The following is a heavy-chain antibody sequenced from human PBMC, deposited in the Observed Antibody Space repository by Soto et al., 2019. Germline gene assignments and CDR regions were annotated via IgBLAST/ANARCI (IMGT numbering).Heavy chain of an antibody. J-gene: IGHJ4*02. CDR2: ITDSGGDA. D-gene: IGHD5-18*01. V-gene: IGHV3-23*01. CDR3: AKGERRGYSYGPILYYFDY. Sequence: EVQLLESGGDLIQPGGSLRLSCVASGITFGSRAMSWVRQAPGEGLEWVSTITDSGGDAKYADSVRGRFDISRDNSKKSLYLQMTSLRAEDTAVYYCAKGERRGYSYGPILYYFDYWGQGTLVTVSS. CDR1: GITFGSRA.